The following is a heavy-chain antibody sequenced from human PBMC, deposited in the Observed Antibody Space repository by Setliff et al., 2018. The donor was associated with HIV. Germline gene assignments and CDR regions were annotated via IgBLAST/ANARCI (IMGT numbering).Heavy chain of an antibody. D-gene: IGHD6-19*01. CDR2: IYYSGST. J-gene: IGHJ4*02. CDR3: ARGGGAVAGPFDY. Sequence: SETLSLTCTVSGVSISSSSYYWGWIRQPPGKGLEWIGNIYYSGSTYYNPSLKSRVAISIDTSRNQFSLKLSSVTAADTTVYYCARGGGAVAGPFDYWGQGALVTVSS. V-gene: IGHV4-39*01. CDR1: GVSISSSSYY.